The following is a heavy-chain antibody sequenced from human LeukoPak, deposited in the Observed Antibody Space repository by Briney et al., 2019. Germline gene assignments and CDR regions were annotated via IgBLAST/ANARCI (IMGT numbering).Heavy chain of an antibody. J-gene: IGHJ5*02. V-gene: IGHV3-73*01. Sequence: GGSLRLSCAASGFTFSGSAMHWVRQASGKGLEWVGRIRSKANSYATAYAASVKGRFTISRDDSKNTAYLQMNSLKTEDTAVYYCTRILWWSQSEGVAWFDPWGQGTLVTVSS. CDR2: IRSKANSYAT. CDR1: GFTFSGSA. CDR3: TRILWWSQSEGVAWFDP. D-gene: IGHD2-21*01.